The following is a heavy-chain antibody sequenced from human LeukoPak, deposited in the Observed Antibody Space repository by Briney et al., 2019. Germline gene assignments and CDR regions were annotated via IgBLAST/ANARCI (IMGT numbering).Heavy chain of an antibody. J-gene: IGHJ6*03. Sequence: GGSLRLSCAASGFTFSDHYMDWVRQAPGEGLEWVGRTRNKANSYPTEYAASVKGRFTISRDDSKNSLYLQMNSLKTEDTAVYYCAREGRELLTVGYYYYYYMDVWGKGTTVTVSS. CDR1: GFTFSDHY. D-gene: IGHD1-26*01. V-gene: IGHV3-72*01. CDR3: AREGRELLTVGYYYYYYMDV. CDR2: TRNKANSYPT.